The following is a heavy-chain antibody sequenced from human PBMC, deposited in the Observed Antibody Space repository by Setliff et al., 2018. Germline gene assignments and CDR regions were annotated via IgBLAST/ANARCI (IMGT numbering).Heavy chain of an antibody. CDR1: GFTFGSFY. V-gene: IGHV3-7*03. D-gene: IGHD4-4*01. CDR3: VRRGTTAFDF. J-gene: IGHJ4*02. CDR2: IRPDGSET. Sequence: GGSLRLSCAASGFTFGSFYMTWVRQAPGKGLEWVANIRPDGSETGSVDSVKGRFTISRDNAKNSLYLQMNNLRAEDTAVYYCVRRGTTAFDFWGLGTLVTV.